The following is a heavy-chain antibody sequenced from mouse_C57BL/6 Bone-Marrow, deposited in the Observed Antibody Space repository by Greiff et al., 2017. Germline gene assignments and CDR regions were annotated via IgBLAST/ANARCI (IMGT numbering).Heavy chain of an antibody. CDR1: GYTFTSYW. D-gene: IGHD2-4*01. CDR2: IDPSDSYT. CDR3: ARGIILASYCYAMDY. Sequence: VQLQQPGAELVKPGASVKLSCKASGYTFTSYWMQWVKQRPGQGLEWIGEIDPSDSYTNYNQKFKGKATLSVDTSSSTAYMQLSSLTSEDSAVYYCARGIILASYCYAMDYWGQGTSVTVSS. V-gene: IGHV1-50*01. J-gene: IGHJ4*01.